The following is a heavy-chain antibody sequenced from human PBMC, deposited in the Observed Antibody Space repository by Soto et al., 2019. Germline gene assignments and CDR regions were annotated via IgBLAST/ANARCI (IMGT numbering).Heavy chain of an antibody. J-gene: IGHJ6*02. D-gene: IGHD6-25*01. V-gene: IGHV1-69*06. CDR1: GGTFASYS. Sequence: QEELVQSGAEVKKPGSSVNVSCKASGGTFASYSITWVRQVPGQRREWMGEIIPLLRTVNYAQKFQGRLTITGDRSTSTVYMALSSLRSDDTAVYYCARDPVDLFGYMDVWGHGTTVTVS. CDR2: IIPLLRTV. CDR3: ARDPVDLFGYMDV.